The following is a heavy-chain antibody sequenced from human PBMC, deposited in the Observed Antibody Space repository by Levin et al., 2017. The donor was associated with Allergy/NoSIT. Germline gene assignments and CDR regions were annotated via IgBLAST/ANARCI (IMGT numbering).Heavy chain of an antibody. V-gene: IGHV1-2*06. Sequence: GASVKVSCKASGFTFTDYYIHWVRQAPGQGLEWMGRVNPKSGRTNYAQKFQDRVTMTWDTSISTAYVELSGLRSDDTAVFYCTRDPDYEAGGFDYWGQGTLVTVSS. J-gene: IGHJ4*02. CDR3: TRDPDYEAGGFDY. CDR1: GFTFTDYY. D-gene: IGHD4-17*01. CDR2: VNPKSGRT.